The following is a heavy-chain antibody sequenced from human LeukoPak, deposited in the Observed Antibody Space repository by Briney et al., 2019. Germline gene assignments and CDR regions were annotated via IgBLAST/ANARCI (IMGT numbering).Heavy chain of an antibody. D-gene: IGHD2-15*01. J-gene: IGHJ4*02. CDR1: GFTFSNYA. CDR3: ARQIGYCSGGSCYFDN. Sequence: GGSLRLSCVAAGFTFSNYAMSRVRQAPGTGLQWVSAISGSGGDTYHADSVKGRFTISRDKSKNTVVLQMNSLRVDDMGVYYCARQIGYCSGGSCYFDNWGQGTLVTVSS. CDR2: ISGSGGDT. V-gene: IGHV3-23*01.